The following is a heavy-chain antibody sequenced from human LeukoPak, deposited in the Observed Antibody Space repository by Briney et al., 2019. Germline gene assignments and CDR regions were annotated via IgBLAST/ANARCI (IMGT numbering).Heavy chain of an antibody. CDR1: GFTFSSYG. J-gene: IGHJ5*02. CDR2: ISYDGSYK. Sequence: GGSLRLSCAASGFTFSSYGMHWVRQAPGKGLDWVTVISYDGSYKYYAESVKGRFTISRDNSKKTLYLQMNSLRAEDTAVYYCAKDHGSGSYHDPNWFDPWGQGTLVTVSS. V-gene: IGHV3-30*18. CDR3: AKDHGSGSYHDPNWFDP. D-gene: IGHD3-10*01.